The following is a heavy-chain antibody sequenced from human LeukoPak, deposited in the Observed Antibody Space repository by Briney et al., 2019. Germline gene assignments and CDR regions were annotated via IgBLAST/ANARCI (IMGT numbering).Heavy chain of an antibody. J-gene: IGHJ4*02. D-gene: IGHD6-19*01. CDR2: VNPNSGNT. Sequence: ASVKVSCKASGSTFSNYDVIWVRQASGQGLEWMGWVNPNSGNTGYAQRFQGRVTMTRDTSINAAYMELSSLRSDDTAVYFCAAGYSSGWHIYWGPGALVIVSS. CDR3: AAGYSSGWHIY. V-gene: IGHV1-8*01. CDR1: GSTFSNYD.